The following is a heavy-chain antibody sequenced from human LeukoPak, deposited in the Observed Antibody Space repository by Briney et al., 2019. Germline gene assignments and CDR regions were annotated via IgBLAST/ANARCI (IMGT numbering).Heavy chain of an antibody. Sequence: SETLSLTCTVSGGSISSSSYYWGWIRQPPGKGLEWIGSIYYSGSTYYNPSLKSRVTISVDTSKNQFSLKLSSVTAADTAVYYCASLDGDYYGSSGYPRDYWGQGTLVTVSS. V-gene: IGHV4-39*07. J-gene: IGHJ4*02. CDR2: IYYSGST. D-gene: IGHD3-22*01. CDR3: ASLDGDYYGSSGYPRDY. CDR1: GGSISSSSYY.